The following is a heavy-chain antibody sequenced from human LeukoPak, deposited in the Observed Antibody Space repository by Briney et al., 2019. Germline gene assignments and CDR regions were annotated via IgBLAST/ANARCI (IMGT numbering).Heavy chain of an antibody. D-gene: IGHD1-26*01. J-gene: IGHJ3*02. CDR2: IGSSSSHI. V-gene: IGHV3-21*01. Sequence: GGSLRLSCAASGFTFRSYSMNWVRQTPGKGLEWVSSIGSSSSHIYYADSVNGRFTISRDNAKNSLYLQINRLRAEDTAVYYCGRVGSGGTREDTLDIWGQGTMVTVSS. CDR3: GRVGSGGTREDTLDI. CDR1: GFTFRSYS.